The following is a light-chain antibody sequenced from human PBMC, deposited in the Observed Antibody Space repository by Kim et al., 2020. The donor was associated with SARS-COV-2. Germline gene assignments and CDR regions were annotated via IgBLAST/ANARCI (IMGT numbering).Light chain of an antibody. CDR1: QCIRTY. J-gene: IGKJ2*01. CDR2: GAS. V-gene: IGKV1-39*01. Sequence: SVSVGERVPITSRASQCIRTYLNWYTQKPGKASKLMISGASTLQSGVASRFSGSGSGTDFTFTISSLPLRVFATYYCQQTYGPPPTCGLGTKLELK. CDR3: QQTYGPPPT.